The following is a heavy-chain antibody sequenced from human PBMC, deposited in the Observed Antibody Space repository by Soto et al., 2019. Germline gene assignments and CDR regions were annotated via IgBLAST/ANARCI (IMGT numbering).Heavy chain of an antibody. J-gene: IGHJ4*02. D-gene: IGHD4-17*01. V-gene: IGHV4-59*01. Sequence: QVQLQESGPGLVKPSETLSLTCTVSGGSISSYYWSWIRQPPGKGLEWIGYIYYSGSTNYNPSLKSRVTISVDTSKNQFSLKLGSVTAADTAVYYCARGVGYGDYRGFDYWGQGTLVTVSS. CDR1: GGSISSYY. CDR3: ARGVGYGDYRGFDY. CDR2: IYYSGST.